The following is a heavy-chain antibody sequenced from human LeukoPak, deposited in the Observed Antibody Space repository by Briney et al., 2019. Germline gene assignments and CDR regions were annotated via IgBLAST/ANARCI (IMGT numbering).Heavy chain of an antibody. D-gene: IGHD6-19*01. V-gene: IGHV1-2*04. CDR1: GYTFTGYY. J-gene: IGHJ4*02. Sequence: ASVKVSCKASGYTFTGYYMHWVRQAPGQGLEWMGWINPNSGDTNYAQKFQGWVTMTRDTSISTAYMELSRLRSDDTAVYYCARDRPYSSGWYSCFDYWGRGTLVTVSS. CDR2: INPNSGDT. CDR3: ARDRPYSSGWYSCFDY.